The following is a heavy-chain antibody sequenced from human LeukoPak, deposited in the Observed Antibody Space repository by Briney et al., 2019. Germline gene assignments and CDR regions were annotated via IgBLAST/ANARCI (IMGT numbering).Heavy chain of an antibody. D-gene: IGHD3-3*01. CDR1: GFTFSSYA. V-gene: IGHV3-23*01. CDR3: AKNMDYDFWSGYPPFDY. Sequence: GGSLRLSCAASGFTFSSYAMSWVRQAPGKGLEWVSAISGSGGSTYYADSVKGRFTISRDNSKNTLYLQMNSLRAEDTAVYYCAKNMDYDFWSGYPPFDYWGQGTLVTVSS. CDR2: ISGSGGST. J-gene: IGHJ4*02.